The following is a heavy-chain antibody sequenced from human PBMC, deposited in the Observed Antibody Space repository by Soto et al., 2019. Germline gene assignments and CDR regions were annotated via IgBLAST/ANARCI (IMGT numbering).Heavy chain of an antibody. CDR1: GGSLNNGNYY. V-gene: IGHV4-61*01. D-gene: IGHD2-8*01. J-gene: IGHJ5*02. CDR3: ARDPGVGLSARWFDP. CDR2: IYYSGST. Sequence: QVHLQESGPGLLKPSETLTLTCTVSGGSLNNGNYYWSWLRQPPGKALEWIGHIYYSGSTSYNPSLKGRVLMSIDMSKRQFSLRLTSVTAADTAVYFCARDPGVGLSARWFDPWGQGALITVAS.